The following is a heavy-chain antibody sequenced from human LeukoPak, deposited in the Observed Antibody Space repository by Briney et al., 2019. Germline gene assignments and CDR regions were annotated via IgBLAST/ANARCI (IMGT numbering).Heavy chain of an antibody. CDR3: ARAPTKFRRDWFDP. D-gene: IGHD3-9*01. CDR1: EFTFSSYE. Sequence: GGSLRLSCAASEFTFSSYEMNWIRQAPGKGLEWVSYISSSGSTIYYADSVKGRFTISRDNAKNSLYLQMNNLRVEDTAVYYCARAPTKFRRDWFDPWGRGTTVTVCS. V-gene: IGHV3-48*03. CDR2: ISSSGSTI. J-gene: IGHJ5*01.